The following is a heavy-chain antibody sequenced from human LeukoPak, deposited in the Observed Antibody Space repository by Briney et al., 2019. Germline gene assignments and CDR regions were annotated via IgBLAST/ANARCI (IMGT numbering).Heavy chain of an antibody. CDR1: GINFSDSE. Sequence: GGSLRLSCTASGINFSDSEMNWVRQAPGKGLEWVSYISSSGTTIYYADSVKGRFTISRDNAKNSLYLQMNSLRAEDTAVYYCARGVPTGYYTSCYDYWGQGTLVTVSS. CDR3: ARGVPTGYYTSCYDY. J-gene: IGHJ4*02. D-gene: IGHD3/OR15-3a*01. CDR2: ISSSGTTI. V-gene: IGHV3-48*03.